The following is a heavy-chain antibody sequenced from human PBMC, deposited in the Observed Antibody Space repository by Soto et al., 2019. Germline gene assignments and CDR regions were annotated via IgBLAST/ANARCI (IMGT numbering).Heavy chain of an antibody. V-gene: IGHV4-4*02. Sequence: QVQLQESGPGLVKPSGTLSLTCVVSVDSISSTNWWSWVRQPPEKGLEWIGEIDDSGNTQYNPSLESRITISLDKSKNQVSLKLNSVTAADTAVYYCARHHGFSQGDWGQGTLVTVSS. CDR3: ARHHGFSQGD. CDR1: VDSISSTNW. CDR2: IDDSGNT. D-gene: IGHD5-18*01. J-gene: IGHJ4*02.